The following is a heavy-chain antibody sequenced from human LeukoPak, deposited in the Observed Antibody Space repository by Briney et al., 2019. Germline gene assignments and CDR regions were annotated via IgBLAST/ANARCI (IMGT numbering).Heavy chain of an antibody. CDR2: ISDSGGST. J-gene: IGHJ4*02. Sequence: PGGSLRLSCAVSGITLSNYGMSWVRQAPGKGLEWVAGISDSGGSTKYADSVKGRFTISRDNSKNTLYLQMNSLRAEDTAVYYCAKDSPGTVTTAGGIYWGQGTLVTVSS. CDR3: AKDSPGTVTTAGGIY. D-gene: IGHD4-17*01. V-gene: IGHV3-23*01. CDR1: GITLSNYG.